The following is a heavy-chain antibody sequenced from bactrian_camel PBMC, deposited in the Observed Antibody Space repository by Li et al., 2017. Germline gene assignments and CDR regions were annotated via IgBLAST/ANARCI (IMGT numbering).Heavy chain of an antibody. CDR2: ITGAGGAA. Sequence: QVQLVESGGGLVQPGGSLRLSCAVSRFTFSTYWMNWVRQAPGKGLEWVAVITGAGGAAYYRDSVKGRFTISRDNAKNTLYLQMISLEPEDTAVYYCTTAAFGYWGQGTQVTVS. J-gene: IGHJ4*01. V-gene: IGHV3S6*01. CDR3: TTAAFGY. CDR1: RFTFSTYW. D-gene: IGHD1*01.